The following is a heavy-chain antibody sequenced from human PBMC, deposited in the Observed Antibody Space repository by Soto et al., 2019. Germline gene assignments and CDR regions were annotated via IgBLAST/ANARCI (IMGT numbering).Heavy chain of an antibody. J-gene: IGHJ4*02. V-gene: IGHV3-9*01. Sequence: EVQLVESGGGLVQPGRSLRLSCAASGFTFDDYAMHWVRQAPGKGLEWVSGISWNSGSIGYADSVKGRFTISRDNAKNSMYLQRNSLGADDTALYYCAKDMSYSSSIELDYWGQGTLVTVSS. CDR2: ISWNSGSI. CDR1: GFTFDDYA. D-gene: IGHD6-6*01. CDR3: AKDMSYSSSIELDY.